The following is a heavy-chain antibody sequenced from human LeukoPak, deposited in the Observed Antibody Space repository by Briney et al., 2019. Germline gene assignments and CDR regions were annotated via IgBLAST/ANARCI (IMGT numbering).Heavy chain of an antibody. Sequence: GASMKVSCKASGGTFSSYVINWVRQAPGQGLEWMGGIMPISGTANHAQKFQGRVTITADKSTSTAYMELSSLRSEDTAVYYCARGYVSGYSYGYGYWGQGTLVTVSS. V-gene: IGHV1-69*06. CDR2: IMPISGTA. J-gene: IGHJ4*02. CDR1: GGTFSSYV. CDR3: ARGYVSGYSYGYGY. D-gene: IGHD5-18*01.